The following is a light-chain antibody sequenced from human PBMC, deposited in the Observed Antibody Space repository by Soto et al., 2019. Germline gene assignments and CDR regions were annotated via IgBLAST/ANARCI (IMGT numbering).Light chain of an antibody. V-gene: IGLV2-14*03. CDR1: STDVGDFNY. J-gene: IGLJ2*01. Sequence: QSALTQPASVSGSPGRSVTISCTGTSTDVGDFNYVSWYQHLPGRAHKLIIYDVTNRPSGISYRFSASKSGRTASLTISGRQAEDEADYYCSSYSSSTTHVVFGGGTKLTVL. CDR2: DVT. CDR3: SSYSSSTTHVV.